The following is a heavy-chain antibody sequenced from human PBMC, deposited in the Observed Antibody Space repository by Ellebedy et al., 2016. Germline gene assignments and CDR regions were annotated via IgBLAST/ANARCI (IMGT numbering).Heavy chain of an antibody. CDR2: ISANGNKR. Sequence: GGSLRLXXAASGFTVSSNYMSWVRQAPGKGLEWVATISANGNKRDLADSVQGRFTISRDNFRNTLHLQMNNLRGEDTAVYYCRQGHYADYWGQGTLVTVSS. D-gene: IGHD2-2*01. CDR3: RQGHYADY. CDR1: GFTVSSNY. V-gene: IGHV3-23*01. J-gene: IGHJ4*02.